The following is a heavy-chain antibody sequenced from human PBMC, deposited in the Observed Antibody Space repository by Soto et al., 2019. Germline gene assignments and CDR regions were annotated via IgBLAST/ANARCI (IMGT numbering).Heavy chain of an antibody. V-gene: IGHV3-15*01. CDR2: IKSKTDGGTT. CDR1: GFTFSNAW. CDR3: TTEEYYDFWSGWDPPHY. D-gene: IGHD3-3*01. J-gene: IGHJ4*02. Sequence: GGSLRLSCAASGFTFSNAWMSWVRQAPGKGLEWVGRIKSKTDGGTTDYAAPVKGRFTISRDDSKNTLYLQMKSLKTEDTAVYYCTTEEYYDFWSGWDPPHYWGQGTLVTVSS.